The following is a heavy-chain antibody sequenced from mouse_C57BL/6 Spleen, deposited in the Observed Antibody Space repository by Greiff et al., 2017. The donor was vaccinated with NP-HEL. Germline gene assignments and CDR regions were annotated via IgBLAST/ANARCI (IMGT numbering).Heavy chain of an antibody. CDR3: ARGNYYGSSFSWFAY. Sequence: QVQLKESGPGLVAPSQSLSITCTVSGFSLTSYGVHWVRQPPGKGLEWLVVIWSDGSTTYNSALKSRLSISKDNSKSQVFLKMNSLQTDDTAMYYCARGNYYGSSFSWFAYWGQGTLVTVSA. CDR2: IWSDGST. V-gene: IGHV2-6*03. D-gene: IGHD1-1*01. J-gene: IGHJ3*01. CDR1: GFSLTSYG.